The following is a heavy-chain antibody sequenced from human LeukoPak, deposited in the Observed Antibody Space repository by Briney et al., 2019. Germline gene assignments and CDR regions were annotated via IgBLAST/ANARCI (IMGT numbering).Heavy chain of an antibody. CDR2: ISSSSSYI. V-gene: IGHV3-21*01. D-gene: IGHD3-10*01. J-gene: IGHJ6*03. CDR1: GFTFSGYS. Sequence: PGGSLRLSCAASGFTFSGYSMNWVRQAPGKGLEWVSSISSSSSYIYYADSVKGRFTISRDNAKNSLYLQMNSLRAEDTAVYYCAREFVWFGELLPYYMDVWGKGTTVTVSS. CDR3: AREFVWFGELLPYYMDV.